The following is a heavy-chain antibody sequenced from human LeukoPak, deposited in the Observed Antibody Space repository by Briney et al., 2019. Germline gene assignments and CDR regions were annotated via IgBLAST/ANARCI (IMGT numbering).Heavy chain of an antibody. CDR2: ISSSSSTI. J-gene: IGHJ4*02. CDR1: GFTFSSYS. D-gene: IGHD5-18*01. Sequence: QTGGSLRLSCAASGFTFSSYSMNWVRQAPGKGLEWVSYISSSSSTIYYADSVKGRFTISRDNAKNSLYLQMNSLRAEDTAVYYCAITGYSYAYDYWGQGTLVTVSS. CDR3: AITGYSYAYDY. V-gene: IGHV3-48*01.